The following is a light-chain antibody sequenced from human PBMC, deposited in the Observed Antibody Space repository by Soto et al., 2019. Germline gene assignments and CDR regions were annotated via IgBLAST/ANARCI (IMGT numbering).Light chain of an antibody. CDR3: QQYGSSRT. V-gene: IGKV3-20*01. Sequence: EIVLTQSPGTLSLSPGERATLSCRASQSVSSSYLAWYQQKPGQAPRLLIYAASSRATGIPDRFSGSGSGTDFTLTISRLEPEDFAVYFCQQYGSSRTFCQGTKVEIK. CDR1: QSVSSSY. CDR2: AAS. J-gene: IGKJ1*01.